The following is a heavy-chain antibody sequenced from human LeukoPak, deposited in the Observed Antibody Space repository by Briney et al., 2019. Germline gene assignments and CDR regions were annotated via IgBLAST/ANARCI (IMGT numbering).Heavy chain of an antibody. D-gene: IGHD3-22*01. CDR2: IYYSGST. CDR3: ARLARSSGLAFDI. Sequence: SETLSLTCTVSGGSISSSSYYWGWIRQPPGKGLEWIGSIYYSGSTYYNPSLKSRVTISVDTSKNQFSLKLSPVTAADTAVYYCARLARSSGLAFDIWGQGTMVTVSS. V-gene: IGHV4-39*01. J-gene: IGHJ3*02. CDR1: GGSISSSSYY.